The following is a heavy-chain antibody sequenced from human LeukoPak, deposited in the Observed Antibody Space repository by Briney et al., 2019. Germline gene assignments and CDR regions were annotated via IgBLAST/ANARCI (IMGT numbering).Heavy chain of an antibody. V-gene: IGHV4-39*01. D-gene: IGHD6-19*01. CDR2: INHSGST. J-gene: IGHJ4*02. Sequence: SSETLSLTCTVSGGSISSGDYYWSWIRQPPGKGLEWIGEINHSGSTNYNPSLKSRVTISVDTSKNQLSLKLSSMTAADTAVYYCARQWLVSPLFDYRGQGTLVTVSS. CDR1: GGSISSGDYY. CDR3: ARQWLVSPLFDY.